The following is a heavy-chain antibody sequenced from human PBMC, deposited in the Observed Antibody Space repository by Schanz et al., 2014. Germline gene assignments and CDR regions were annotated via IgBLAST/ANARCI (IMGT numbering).Heavy chain of an antibody. CDR1: GFTFSSYS. D-gene: IGHD1-26*01. CDR2: ISSSSSTR. CDR3: ARCLLLEQLSYSHYYYAMDV. Sequence: EVQLVESGGGLVQPGGSLRLSCAASGFTFSSYSMNWVRQAPGKGLEWVSYISSSSSTRYYADSVKGRFTISRDNAKNSLFLQMNSLRAEDTAVYYCARCLLLEQLSYSHYYYAMDVWGQGTTVTVSS. V-gene: IGHV3-48*01. J-gene: IGHJ6*02.